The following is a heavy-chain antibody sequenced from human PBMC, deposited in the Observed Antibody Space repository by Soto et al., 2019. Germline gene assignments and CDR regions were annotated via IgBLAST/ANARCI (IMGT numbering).Heavy chain of an antibody. J-gene: IGHJ6*02. Sequence: GGSLRLSCSASVFTFSSYSMNWGRQAPGKGLEWVSSISSSSSYIYYADSVKGRFTISRDNAKNSLYLQMNSLRAEDTAVYYCARRGDPYYYYYGMDVWGQGTTVTV. CDR1: VFTFSSYS. CDR3: ARRGDPYYYYYGMDV. D-gene: IGHD3-10*01. CDR2: ISSSSSYI. V-gene: IGHV3-21*01.